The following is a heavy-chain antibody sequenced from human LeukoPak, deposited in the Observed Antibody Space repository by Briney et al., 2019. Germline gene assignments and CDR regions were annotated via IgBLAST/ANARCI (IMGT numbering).Heavy chain of an antibody. CDR3: ARGTGDSDWYFDL. D-gene: IGHD7-27*01. V-gene: IGHV4-59*06. J-gene: IGHJ2*01. Sequence: SETLSLTCTVSGDSVSSSYWSWIRQPPGKGLEWIGYIYYSGSTYYNPSLKSRVTISVDTSKNQFSLKLSSVTAADTAVYYCARGTGDSDWYFDLWGRGTLVTVSS. CDR1: GDSVSSSY. CDR2: IYYSGST.